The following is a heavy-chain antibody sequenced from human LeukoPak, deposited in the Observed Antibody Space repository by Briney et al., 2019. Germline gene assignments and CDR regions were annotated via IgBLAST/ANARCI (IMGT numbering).Heavy chain of an antibody. V-gene: IGHV4-59*01. CDR3: ASGVDSSGWVIFDY. Sequence: SETLSLTCTVSGGSISSYYWSWIRQPPGKGLEWIGYIYYSGSTNYNPSLKSRVTISVDTSKNQFSLKLSSVTAADTAVYYCASGVDSSGWVIFDYWGQGTLVTVSS. J-gene: IGHJ4*02. D-gene: IGHD6-19*01. CDR1: GGSISSYY. CDR2: IYYSGST.